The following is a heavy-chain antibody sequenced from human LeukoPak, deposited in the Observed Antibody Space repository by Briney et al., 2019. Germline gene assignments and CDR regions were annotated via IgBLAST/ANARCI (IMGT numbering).Heavy chain of an antibody. CDR1: GGSFSGYY. Sequence: SETLSLTCAVYGGSFSGYYWSWIRQPPGKGLEWIGEINHSGSTNYNPSLKSRVTISVDTSRNQFSLKLSSVTAADTAVYYCARGEARHSSSWSPPRHCYMDVWGKGTTVTVSS. CDR3: ARGEARHSSSWSPPRHCYMDV. CDR2: INHSGST. V-gene: IGHV4-34*01. J-gene: IGHJ6*03. D-gene: IGHD6-13*01.